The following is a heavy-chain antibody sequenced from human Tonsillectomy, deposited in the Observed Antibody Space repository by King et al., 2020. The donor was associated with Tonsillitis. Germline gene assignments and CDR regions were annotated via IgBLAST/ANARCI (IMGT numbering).Heavy chain of an antibody. V-gene: IGHV4-34*01. CDR3: ARERRDYVWGSYRAAFDY. Sequence: QVQLQQGGAGLLKPSETLSLTCAVYGGSFSGYYWSWIRQPPGKGLEWIGEINHRGSTSYYPSLKRRVTVSVDPSKNQFSLKLSSVTAADTAVYYCARERRDYVWGSYRAAFDYWGQGTLVTVSS. D-gene: IGHD3-16*02. CDR1: GGSFSGYY. J-gene: IGHJ4*02. CDR2: INHRGST.